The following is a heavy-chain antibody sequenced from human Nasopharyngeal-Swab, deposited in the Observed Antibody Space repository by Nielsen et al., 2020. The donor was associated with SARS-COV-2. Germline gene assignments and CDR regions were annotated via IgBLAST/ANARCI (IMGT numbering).Heavy chain of an antibody. D-gene: IGHD3-9*01. CDR1: GCSISCSD. CDR2: IYSGGSTT. J-gene: IGHJ4*02. CDR3: AKWTAVTGYWGFDY. Sequence: GGSMRLSCTVSGCSISCSDQCWGCLGPRQGLEWVSLIYSGGSTTYYGDTVKGRFTISRNNSKNTLYLQMNSLRAEDTALYYCAKWTAVTGYWGFDYWGQGTLVTVSS. V-gene: IGHV3-23*03.